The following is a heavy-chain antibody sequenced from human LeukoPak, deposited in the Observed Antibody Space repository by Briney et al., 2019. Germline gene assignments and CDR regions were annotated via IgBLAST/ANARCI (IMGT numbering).Heavy chain of an antibody. CDR3: ARGSYGSGT. Sequence: SETLSLTCTVSGGSISSYYWSWIRQPAGKGLEWIGRVYTSGSADYNPSLKSRVTISLDTSKNQFSLTLTSVTAADTAVYYCARGSYGSGTRGQGTLVTVSS. CDR1: GGSISSYY. V-gene: IGHV4-4*07. D-gene: IGHD3-10*01. J-gene: IGHJ4*02. CDR2: VYTSGSA.